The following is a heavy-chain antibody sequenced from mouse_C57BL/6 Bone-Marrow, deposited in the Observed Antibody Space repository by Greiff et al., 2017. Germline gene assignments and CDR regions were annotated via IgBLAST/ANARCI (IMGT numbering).Heavy chain of an antibody. CDR2: IYPGNSDT. V-gene: IGHV1-5*01. CDR1: GYTFTSYW. J-gene: IGHJ1*03. Sequence: VQLQQSGTVLARPGASVKMSCKTSGYTFTSYWMHWVKQRPGQGLEWIGAIYPGNSDTSYNQKFKGKAKLTAVTSASTAYMELSSLTNEDSAVYYCTRKVWDRDWYFDVWGTGTTVTVSS. D-gene: IGHD4-1*01. CDR3: TRKVWDRDWYFDV.